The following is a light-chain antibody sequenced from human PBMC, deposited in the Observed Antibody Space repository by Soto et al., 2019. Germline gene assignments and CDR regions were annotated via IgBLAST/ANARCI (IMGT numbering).Light chain of an antibody. CDR3: HQCSSTPLT. V-gene: IGKV1-39*01. Sequence: DVQMTQSPSSLSASVGDSVTITCRASQSFFNHLSWFQQRPGNGPKLLIYDASSLHAGVPSRFSGSGYGTNFTLTISTVQHEDFSIYYCHQCSSTPLTFGGGTRVELK. CDR2: DAS. CDR1: QSFFNH. J-gene: IGKJ4*01.